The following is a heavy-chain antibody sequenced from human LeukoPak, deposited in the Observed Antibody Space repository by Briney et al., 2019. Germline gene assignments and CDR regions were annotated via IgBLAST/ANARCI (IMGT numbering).Heavy chain of an antibody. V-gene: IGHV3-30-3*01. CDR2: ISYDGINK. D-gene: IGHD3-22*01. Sequence: GGSLRLSCAASGFTFSSYAMLWVRQAPGKGLEWVAVISYDGINKYYADSVKGRFTISRDNSKNSLYLQMNSLRAEDTAVYYCARDRDSSGSYSYYFDYWGQGTLVTVSS. J-gene: IGHJ4*02. CDR3: ARDRDSSGSYSYYFDY. CDR1: GFTFSSYA.